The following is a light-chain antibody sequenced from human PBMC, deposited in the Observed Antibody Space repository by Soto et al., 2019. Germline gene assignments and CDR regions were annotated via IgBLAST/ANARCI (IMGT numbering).Light chain of an antibody. J-gene: IGKJ2*01. Sequence: IVLTQSPGTLSLSPGDRATLSCRASQSVSSSDLAWYQQKPGQAPRLLIYGASTRATGIPDRFSGSGSGTDFTLTLSRLEHEDFAVYYCQQYGGSPLYTFGQGTKLEIK. CDR2: GAS. V-gene: IGKV3-20*01. CDR3: QQYGGSPLYT. CDR1: QSVSSSD.